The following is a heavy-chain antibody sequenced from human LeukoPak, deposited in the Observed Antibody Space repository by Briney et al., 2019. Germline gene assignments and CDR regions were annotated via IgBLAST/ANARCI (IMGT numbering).Heavy chain of an antibody. J-gene: IGHJ6*02. D-gene: IGHD2-15*01. Sequence: GASVKVSCKASGYTFTSYAMHWVRQAPGQRLEWMGWTNPNSGGTNYAQKFQGWVTMTRDTSISTAYMELSRLRSDDTAVYYCAREGYCSGGSCYGMDVWGQGTTVTVSS. CDR2: TNPNSGGT. CDR1: GYTFTSYA. CDR3: AREGYCSGGSCYGMDV. V-gene: IGHV1-2*04.